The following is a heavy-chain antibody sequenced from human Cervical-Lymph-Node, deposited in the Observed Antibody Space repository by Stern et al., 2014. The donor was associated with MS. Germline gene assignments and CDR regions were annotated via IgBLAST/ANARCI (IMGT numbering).Heavy chain of an antibody. V-gene: IGHV4-61*01. CDR3: ARDIGVGFVNS. CDR2: MFYAGST. D-gene: IGHD2-21*01. CDR1: GGSVSSGSYY. Sequence: QVQLQESGPGLVKPSETLSLTCTVSGGSVSSGSYYWTWIRQPPGKGLEWIANMFYAGSTNYNPSLKSRVTISVDTSTNQFSLKLSSVTAADTAVYFCARDIGVGFVNSWGRGTPVTVSS. J-gene: IGHJ4*02.